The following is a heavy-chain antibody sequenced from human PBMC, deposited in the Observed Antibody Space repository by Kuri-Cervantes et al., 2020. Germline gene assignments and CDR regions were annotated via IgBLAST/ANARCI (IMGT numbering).Heavy chain of an antibody. Sequence: GGSLRLSCAASGFTFSSYSMNWVRQAPGKGLECVAVIWYDGSNKYYADSVKGRFTISRDNSKNTLYLQMNSLRAEDTAVYYCARGGGSQWFDYWGQGTLVTVSS. CDR1: GFTFSSYS. D-gene: IGHD1-26*01. V-gene: IGHV3-33*08. CDR3: ARGGGSQWFDY. J-gene: IGHJ4*02. CDR2: IWYDGSNK.